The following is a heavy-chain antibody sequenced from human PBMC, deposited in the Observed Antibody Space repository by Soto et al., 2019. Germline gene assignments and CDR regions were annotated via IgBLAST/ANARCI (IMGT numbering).Heavy chain of an antibody. CDR2: IKSKTDGGTT. CDR1: GFTFSNAW. CDR3: TTDQSPRLGYCTNGVCYKGAFDI. Sequence: GGSLRLSCAASGFTFSNAWMSWVRQAPGKGLEWVGRIKSKTDGGTTDYAAPVKGRFTISRDDLKNTLYLQMNSLKTEDTAVYYCTTDQSPRLGYCTNGVCYKGAFDIWGQGTMVTVSS. D-gene: IGHD2-8*01. J-gene: IGHJ3*02. V-gene: IGHV3-15*01.